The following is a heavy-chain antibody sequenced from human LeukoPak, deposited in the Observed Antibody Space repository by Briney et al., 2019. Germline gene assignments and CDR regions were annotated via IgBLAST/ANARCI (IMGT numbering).Heavy chain of an antibody. CDR3: AKVILIAAAHGDFIDL. CDR1: GFTVRSNY. CDR2: LYSSGDT. J-gene: IGHJ5*02. V-gene: IGHV3-53*01. D-gene: IGHD6-6*01. Sequence: SGGSLRLSCAVSGFTVRSNYMAWVRQAPGKGLECVSILYSSGDTYYADSVQGRFTISRDNSKNTLYLQMSSLRADDTAIYYCAKVILIAAAHGDFIDLWGQGTLVSVSS.